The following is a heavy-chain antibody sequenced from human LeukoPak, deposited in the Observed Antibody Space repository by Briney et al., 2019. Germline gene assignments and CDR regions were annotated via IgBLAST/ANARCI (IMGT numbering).Heavy chain of an antibody. V-gene: IGHV3-30*18. CDR2: ISYDGSNK. D-gene: IGHD6-19*01. J-gene: IGHJ4*02. Sequence: PGRSLRLSCAASGFTFSSYGMHWVRQAPGKGLEWVAVISYDGSNKYYADSVKGRFTISRDNSKNTLYLQMNSLRAEDTAVYYCAKVYSSGVPAYWGQGTLVTVSS. CDR1: GFTFSSYG. CDR3: AKVYSSGVPAY.